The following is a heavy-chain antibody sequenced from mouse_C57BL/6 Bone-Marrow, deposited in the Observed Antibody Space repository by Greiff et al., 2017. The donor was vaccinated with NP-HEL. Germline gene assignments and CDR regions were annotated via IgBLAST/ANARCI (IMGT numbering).Heavy chain of an antibody. Sequence: VQLQQSGAELVKPGASVKLSCTASGFNIKDYYMHWVKQRTEQGLEWIGRIDPEDGETKYAPQFQGKSTITADSSSNTAYLQLSSLTSEVTSVYYCTIYYYAMDYWGQGTSVTVSS. CDR2: IDPEDGET. CDR1: GFNIKDYY. V-gene: IGHV14-2*01. J-gene: IGHJ4*01. CDR3: TIYYYAMDY.